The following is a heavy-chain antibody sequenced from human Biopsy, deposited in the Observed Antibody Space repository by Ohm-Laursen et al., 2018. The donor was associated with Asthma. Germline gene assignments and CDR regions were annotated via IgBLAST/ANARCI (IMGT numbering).Heavy chain of an antibody. V-gene: IGHV4-34*12. D-gene: IGHD1-20*01. Sequence: SETLSLTCTVYGGYLTGHYWNWIRQPPGKGLEWLGYMFHRGTTHYNPSLTSRVTISLDRSKNQFSLKLTSVTAADTAVYYCARITSANYYYGMDVWGQGTTVTVSS. CDR2: MFHRGTT. J-gene: IGHJ6*02. CDR3: ARITSANYYYGMDV. CDR1: GGYLTGHY.